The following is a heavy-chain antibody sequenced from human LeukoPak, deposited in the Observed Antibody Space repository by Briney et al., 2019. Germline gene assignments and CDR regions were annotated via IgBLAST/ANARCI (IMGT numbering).Heavy chain of an antibody. Sequence: SETLSLTCTVSGGSISSYYWSWIRQPPGKGLEWIGYIYYSGSTNYNPSLKSRVTISVDTSKNQFSLKLSSVTAADTAIYYCVRGNYDNRGYSNAFDIWGQGTMVTVSS. D-gene: IGHD3-22*01. J-gene: IGHJ3*02. V-gene: IGHV4-59*01. CDR2: IYYSGST. CDR3: VRGNYDNRGYSNAFDI. CDR1: GGSISSYY.